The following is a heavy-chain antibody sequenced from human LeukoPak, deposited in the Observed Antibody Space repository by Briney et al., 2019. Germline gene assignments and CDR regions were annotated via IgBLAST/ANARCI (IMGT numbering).Heavy chain of an antibody. D-gene: IGHD3-10*01. CDR1: GYTFTSYG. Sequence: GASVKVSCKASGYTFTSYGISWVRQAPGQGLEWMGWISAYNGNTNYAQKLQGRVTMTRNTSISTAYMELSSLRSEDTAVYYCARGRPPLLDSSGSYWWGNTNNWFDPWGQGTLVTVSS. J-gene: IGHJ5*02. CDR3: ARGRPPLLDSSGSYWWGNTNNWFDP. CDR2: ISAYNGNT. V-gene: IGHV1-18*01.